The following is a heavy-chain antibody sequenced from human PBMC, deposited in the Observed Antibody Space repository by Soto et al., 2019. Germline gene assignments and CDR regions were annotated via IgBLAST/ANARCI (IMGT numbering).Heavy chain of an antibody. J-gene: IGHJ4*01. D-gene: IGHD1-26*01. Sequence: ASVTVSCKASGYSFTANCVHWVRQAPGQGLEWMGWINPNSGGTNYAQRFQGRVAMTTDTSTNTAYMEWNSLKSDDTALYFCARSSGTYSDFDYWGQGTQVTVS. V-gene: IGHV1-2*02. CDR3: ARSSGTYSDFDY. CDR1: GYSFTANC. CDR2: INPNSGGT.